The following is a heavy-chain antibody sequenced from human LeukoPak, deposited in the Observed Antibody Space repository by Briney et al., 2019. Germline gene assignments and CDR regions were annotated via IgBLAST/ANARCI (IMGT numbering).Heavy chain of an antibody. D-gene: IGHD3-22*01. J-gene: IGHJ4*02. Sequence: GGSLRLSCAASGFTFDDYGMRCVRQAPGKGLEWVSGINWDGGSTGYADSVKGRFTISRDNAKNSLYLQMNSLRAEDTALYYCARDLQPLSYYDSSGPFDYWGQGTLVTVSS. CDR2: INWDGGST. CDR3: ARDLQPLSYYDSSGPFDY. V-gene: IGHV3-20*04. CDR1: GFTFDDYG.